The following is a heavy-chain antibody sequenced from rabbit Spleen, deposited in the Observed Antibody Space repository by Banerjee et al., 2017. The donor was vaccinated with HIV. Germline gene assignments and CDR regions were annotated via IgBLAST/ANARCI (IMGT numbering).Heavy chain of an antibody. D-gene: IGHD4-1*01. CDR1: GFDLSSNA. J-gene: IGHJ3*01. Sequence: QEQLVESGGDLVKPGASLTLTCKASGFDLSSNAMCWVRQAPGKGPEWIACIYNGDGSTYYASWVNGRFTISSDNAQNTVDLQMHSLTAADTATYFCARAIVPWLGLTRLDLWGPGTLVTVS. V-gene: IGHV1S47*01. CDR3: ARAIVPWLGLTRLDL. CDR2: IYNGDGST.